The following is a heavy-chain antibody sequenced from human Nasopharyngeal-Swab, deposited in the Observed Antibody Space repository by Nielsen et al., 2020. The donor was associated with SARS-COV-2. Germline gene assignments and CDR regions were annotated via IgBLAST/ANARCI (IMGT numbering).Heavy chain of an antibody. CDR3: AKGTGMTYRAIDY. CDR1: GFTFSSYA. V-gene: IGHV3-23*01. J-gene: IGHJ4*02. D-gene: IGHD1-14*01. Sequence: GESLKISCAASGFTFSSYAMNWVRQAPGKGLEWVSVISRTYSTYYADSVRGRFTVSRDNSKNTLYLQMSSLRAEDTAVYYCAKGTGMTYRAIDYWGQGTLVTASS. CDR2: ISRTYST.